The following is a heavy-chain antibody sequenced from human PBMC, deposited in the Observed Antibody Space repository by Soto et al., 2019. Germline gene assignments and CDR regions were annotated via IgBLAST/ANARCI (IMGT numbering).Heavy chain of an antibody. J-gene: IGHJ5*02. V-gene: IGHV1-18*04. CDR3: ARGDSTGSPRRWFDP. CDR1: GYGFTRYG. CDR2: ISTYNGDT. Sequence: QVQLVQSGAEVKKPGASVQVSCKASGYGFTRYGINWVRQAPGQGLEWLGWISTYNGDTDYAQKFQGRVTMTTDTSTTTAYMDLRRLTADDTAVYFCARGDSTGSPRRWFDPLGQGTLGNVAS. D-gene: IGHD2-8*02.